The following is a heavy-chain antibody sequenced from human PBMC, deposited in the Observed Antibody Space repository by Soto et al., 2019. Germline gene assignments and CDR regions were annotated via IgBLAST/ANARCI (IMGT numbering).Heavy chain of an antibody. Sequence: PGGSLRLSCAASGFTFSSYGMHWVRQAPGKGLEWVAVISYDGSNKYYADSVKGRFTISRDNSKNTLYLQMNSLRAEDTAVYYCAKAFRWVGYDFWSYYYYGMDVWGQGTTVTVSS. D-gene: IGHD3-3*01. CDR3: AKAFRWVGYDFWSYYYYGMDV. J-gene: IGHJ6*02. CDR1: GFTFSSYG. CDR2: ISYDGSNK. V-gene: IGHV3-30*18.